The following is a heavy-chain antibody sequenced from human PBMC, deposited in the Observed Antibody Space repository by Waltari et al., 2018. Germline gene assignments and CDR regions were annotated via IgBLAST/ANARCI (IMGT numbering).Heavy chain of an antibody. CDR2: IYWNDDK. D-gene: IGHD1-1*01. V-gene: IGHV2-5*01. Sequence: QITLKESGPTLVKPTQTLTLTCTFSGFSLSTSGVGVGWIRQPPGKALEWLALIYWNDDKRYSPSLKSRLTITKDTSKNQVVLTMTNMDPVDTATYYCARHYWVSRNHGPSYFDYWGQGTLVTVSS. CDR1: GFSLSTSGVG. J-gene: IGHJ4*02. CDR3: ARHYWVSRNHGPSYFDY.